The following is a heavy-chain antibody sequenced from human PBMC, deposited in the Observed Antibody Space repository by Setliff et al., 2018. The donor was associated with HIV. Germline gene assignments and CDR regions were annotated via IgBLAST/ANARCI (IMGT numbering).Heavy chain of an antibody. V-gene: IGHV4-31*01. CDR1: GGSISSSSYY. CDR3: ARAPYVSGSFGWFDP. D-gene: IGHD3-10*01. CDR2: IHYTGTT. J-gene: IGHJ5*02. Sequence: SETLSLTCAVSGGSISSSSYYWNWFRQYPGKGLEWIGYIHYTGTTNQNPSLRSLITISLDTSKNQFSLKLTSVTAADTAVYYCARAPYVSGSFGWFDPWGQGTLVTVSS.